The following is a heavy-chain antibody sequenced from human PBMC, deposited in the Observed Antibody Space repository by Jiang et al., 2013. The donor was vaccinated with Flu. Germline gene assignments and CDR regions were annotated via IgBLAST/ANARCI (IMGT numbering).Heavy chain of an antibody. D-gene: IGHD3-16*02. CDR3: ARVNDYVWGSYRTGAYFDY. Sequence: GQGLEWMGWISTDTGKPTYAQGFTGRFVFSLDTSVSTAYLQISSLKAEDTAVYYCARVNDYVWGSYRTGAYFDYWGQGTLVTVSS. CDR2: ISTDTGKP. V-gene: IGHV7-4-1*02. J-gene: IGHJ4*02.